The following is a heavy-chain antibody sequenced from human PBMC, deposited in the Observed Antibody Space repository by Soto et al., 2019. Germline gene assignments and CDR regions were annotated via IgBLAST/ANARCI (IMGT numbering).Heavy chain of an antibody. V-gene: IGHV1-3*01. J-gene: IGHJ4*02. CDR3: ARDLVGWTDY. CDR1: GYSFTCSA. Sequence: ASAKPSSEASGYSFTCSAMHWVRQAPGQRLEWMGWINAGNGNTKYSQKFQGRVTITRDTSASTAYMELSSLRSVDTTVYYCARDLVGWTDYWGQGTLVTVSS. CDR2: INAGNGNT. D-gene: IGHD6-19*01.